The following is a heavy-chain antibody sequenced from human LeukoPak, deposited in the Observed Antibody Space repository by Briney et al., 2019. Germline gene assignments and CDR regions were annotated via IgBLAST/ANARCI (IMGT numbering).Heavy chain of an antibody. J-gene: IGHJ3*02. V-gene: IGHV4-4*02. CDR2: IYHSGST. D-gene: IGHD2-2*01. CDR1: GGSIGSSNW. Sequence: PSETLSLTCAVSGGSIGSSNWWSWVRQPPGKGLEWIGEIYHSGSTNYNPSLKSRVTISVDKSKNQFSLKLSSVTAADTAVYYCASRYCSSTSCYGATDDAFDIWGQGTMVTVSS. CDR3: ASRYCSSTSCYGATDDAFDI.